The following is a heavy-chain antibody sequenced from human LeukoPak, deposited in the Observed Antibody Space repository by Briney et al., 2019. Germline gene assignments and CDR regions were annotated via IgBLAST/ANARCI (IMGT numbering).Heavy chain of an antibody. J-gene: IGHJ4*02. CDR3: ARGRYDFWSGYANFDY. CDR2: INAGNGNT. D-gene: IGHD3-3*01. CDR1: GYTFTTYA. V-gene: IGHV1-3*03. Sequence: ASVKVSCKASGYTFTTYAMHWVRQAPGQRLEWMGWINAGNGNTKYSQEFQGRVTITRDTSATTAYMELSSLRSEDMAVYYCARGRYDFWSGYANFDYWGQGTLVTVSS.